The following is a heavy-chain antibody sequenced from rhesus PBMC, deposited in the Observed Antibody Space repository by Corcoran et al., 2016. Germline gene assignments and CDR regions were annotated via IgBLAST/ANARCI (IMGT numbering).Heavy chain of an antibody. J-gene: IGHJ4*01. V-gene: IGHV3S5*01. Sequence: VQLVESGGGLVQAGGSLRVSCAASGFTFSNFGLSLVRQAPGKGLELVSYISNHYGTTYYAESLKGRFTISRDNSKNTLFLEVNNLRVEDTAVYYCAKDLQLLYWGQGVLVTVSS. CDR2: ISNHYGTT. D-gene: IGHD1-44*01. CDR1: GFTFSNFG. CDR3: AKDLQLLY.